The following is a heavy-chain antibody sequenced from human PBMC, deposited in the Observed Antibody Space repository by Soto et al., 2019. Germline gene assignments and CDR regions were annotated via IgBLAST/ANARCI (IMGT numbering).Heavy chain of an antibody. D-gene: IGHD2-21*02. CDR2: ISGSGGSA. V-gene: IGHV3-23*01. CDR3: AKDPEVVVTAPDY. Sequence: PGGSLRLSCAASGFTFSYYAMSWVRQAPGKGLEWVSAISGSGGSAYYVDSVKGRFTISRDNSRNTLYLQMNSLRAEDTAVYYCAKDPEVVVTAPDYWGQGTLVTVSS. J-gene: IGHJ4*02. CDR1: GFTFSYYA.